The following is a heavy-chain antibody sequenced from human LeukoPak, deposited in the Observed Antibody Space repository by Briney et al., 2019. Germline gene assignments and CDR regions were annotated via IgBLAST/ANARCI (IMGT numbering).Heavy chain of an antibody. CDR1: GGSISSYY. V-gene: IGHV4-59*01. D-gene: IGHD3-22*01. CDR2: IYYSGST. J-gene: IGHJ4*02. Sequence: SETLSLTCTVSGGSISSYYWSWIRQPPGKGLEWIGYIYYSGSTNYNPSLKSRVTISVDTSKNQFSLKLSSVTAADTAVYYCARADGDPDSSGYYYFDYWGQGTLVTVSS. CDR3: ARADGDPDSSGYYYFDY.